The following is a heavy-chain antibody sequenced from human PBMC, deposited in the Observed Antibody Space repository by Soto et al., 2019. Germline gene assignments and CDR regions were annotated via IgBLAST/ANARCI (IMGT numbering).Heavy chain of an antibody. V-gene: IGHV1-69*13. Sequence: RASVKVSCKASGGTFRNYGIGWVRQAPGQGLEWMGGIIPVLGTTNYAQKFQGRVTITADESTSTAYIEVSSLRSEDTAMFYCGRYCSGGSCHTLDYYGMDVWGQGTTVTVSS. D-gene: IGHD2-15*01. J-gene: IGHJ6*02. CDR2: IIPVLGTT. CDR3: GRYCSGGSCHTLDYYGMDV. CDR1: GGTFRNYG.